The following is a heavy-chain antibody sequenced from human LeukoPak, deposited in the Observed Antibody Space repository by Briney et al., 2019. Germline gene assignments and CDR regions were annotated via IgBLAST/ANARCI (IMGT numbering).Heavy chain of an antibody. J-gene: IGHJ4*02. CDR1: GGSFSGYY. Sequence: PSETLSLTCAVYGGSFSGYYWSWIRQPPGKGLEWIGEINHSGSTNYNPSLKSRVTISVDTSKTQFSLKLSSVTAADTAVYYCARGEPMGDYWGQGTLVTVSS. CDR2: INHSGST. V-gene: IGHV4-34*09. D-gene: IGHD1-26*01. CDR3: ARGEPMGDY.